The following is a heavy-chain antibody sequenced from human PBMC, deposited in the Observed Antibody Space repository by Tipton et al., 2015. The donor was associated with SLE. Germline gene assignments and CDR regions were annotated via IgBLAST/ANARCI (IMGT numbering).Heavy chain of an antibody. V-gene: IGHV4-59*01. CDR2: MYYTGHT. J-gene: IGHJ5*02. CDR1: GDSITSYY. CDR3: ATYKYGDGYNWFDP. Sequence: TLSLTCTVSGDSITSYYWSWIRQPPGKGLEWIGYMYYTGHTSYNPSLKSRVTISVDMSKNQVSLRLSSVTAADSAMYYCATYKYGDGYNWFDPWGQGPLVSVSS. D-gene: IGHD2-21*02.